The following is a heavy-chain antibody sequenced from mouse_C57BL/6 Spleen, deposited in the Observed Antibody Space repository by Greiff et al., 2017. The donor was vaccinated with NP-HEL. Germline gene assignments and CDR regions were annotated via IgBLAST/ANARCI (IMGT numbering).Heavy chain of an antibody. D-gene: IGHD4-1*01. Sequence: QVQLKQSGPELVKPGASVKISCKASGYAFSSSWMNWVKQRPGKGLEWIGRIYPGDGDTNYNGKFKGKATLTADKSSSTAYMQLSSLTSEDSAVYCCARSLNWDRFDYWGQGTTLTVSS. CDR2: IYPGDGDT. CDR1: GYAFSSSW. V-gene: IGHV1-82*01. CDR3: ARSLNWDRFDY. J-gene: IGHJ2*01.